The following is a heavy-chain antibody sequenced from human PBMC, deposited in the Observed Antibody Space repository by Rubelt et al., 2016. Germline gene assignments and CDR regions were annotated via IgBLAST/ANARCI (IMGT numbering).Heavy chain of an antibody. CDR2: IKPNSGGT. D-gene: IGHD1-26*01. CDR3: ARDQESYPSDY. CDR1: GGTFSSYA. V-gene: IGHV1-2*02. Sequence: QVQLVQSGAEVKKPGSSVKVSCKASGGTFSSYAISWVRPAPGQGLEWMGRIKPNSGGTNYEKMFQGRVTMTRDTSTSTAYMELSRLRSDDTAVYYCARDQESYPSDYWGQGTLVTVSS. J-gene: IGHJ4*02.